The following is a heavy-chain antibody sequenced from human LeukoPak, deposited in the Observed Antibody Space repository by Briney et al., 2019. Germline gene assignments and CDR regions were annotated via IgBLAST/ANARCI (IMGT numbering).Heavy chain of an antibody. V-gene: IGHV3-7*03. CDR3: AKDGLDYYDSSGYSDDYFDY. D-gene: IGHD3-22*01. CDR1: GFTFSTYW. Sequence: PGGSLRLSCAASGFTFSTYWMSWVRQAPGKGLEWVANIKQDGSEKYYVDSVKGRFTISRDNAKNSLYLQMNSLRAEDTAVYYCAKDGLDYYDSSGYSDDYFDYWGQGTLVTVSS. J-gene: IGHJ4*02. CDR2: IKQDGSEK.